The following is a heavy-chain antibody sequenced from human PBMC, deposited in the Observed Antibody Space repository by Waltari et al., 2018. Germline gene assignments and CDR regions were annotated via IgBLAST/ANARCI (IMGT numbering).Heavy chain of an antibody. Sequence: QVQLVQSGSELKKPGASVKVSCKASGYTFTSYAMNWVRQAPGQGLEWMGWINTNTGNPTYAQGFTGRFVLSVDTSVSAAYLQSSSLKAEDTAVYYCARGGEMATTPSFDYWGQGTLVTVSS. CDR1: GYTFTSYA. CDR2: INTNTGNP. CDR3: ARGGEMATTPSFDY. V-gene: IGHV7-4-1*02. D-gene: IGHD3-16*01. J-gene: IGHJ4*02.